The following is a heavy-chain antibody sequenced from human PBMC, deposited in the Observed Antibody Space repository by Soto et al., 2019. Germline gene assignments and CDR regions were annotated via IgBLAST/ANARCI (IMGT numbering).Heavy chain of an antibody. J-gene: IGHJ4*02. CDR1: RCSRSMGCYS. Sequence: CALGRCSRSMGCYSWHWIQQPPGKGLEWIGYIYHSGSTYYNPSLKSRVTISVDRSKNQFSLKLSSVTAADTAVYYCARARWLPTYYCDYWGQGTLVTVSS. CDR2: IYHSGST. D-gene: IGHD5-12*01. V-gene: IGHV4-30-2*01. CDR3: ARARWLPTYYCDY.